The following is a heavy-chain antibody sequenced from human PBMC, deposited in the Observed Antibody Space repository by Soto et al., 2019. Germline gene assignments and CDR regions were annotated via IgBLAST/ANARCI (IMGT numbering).Heavy chain of an antibody. D-gene: IGHD5-12*01. Sequence: ASVKVSCKASGYTFTSYGITWVRQAPGQGLEWMGWISGYNGNTNYAQKFQGRVTMTTDTSTSTAYMELRSLRSDDTAVYYCARGDVDIVATYYFDYWGQGTLVTVSS. CDR3: ARGDVDIVATYYFDY. CDR1: GYTFTSYG. CDR2: ISGYNGNT. J-gene: IGHJ4*02. V-gene: IGHV1-18*01.